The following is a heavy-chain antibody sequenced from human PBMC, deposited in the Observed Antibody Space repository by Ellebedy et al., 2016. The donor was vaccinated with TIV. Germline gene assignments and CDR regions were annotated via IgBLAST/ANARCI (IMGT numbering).Heavy chain of an antibody. CDR1: GYTFTSYG. D-gene: IGHD1-7*01. CDR2: ISAYNGNT. V-gene: IGHV1-18*01. Sequence: AASVKVSCKASGYTFTSYGISWVRQAPGQGLEWMGWISAYNGNTNYAQKLQGRVTMTTDTSTTTVYMELNSLRSEDTAVYYCARDVITGTTWFAFDIWGQGTMVTVSS. J-gene: IGHJ3*02. CDR3: ARDVITGTTWFAFDI.